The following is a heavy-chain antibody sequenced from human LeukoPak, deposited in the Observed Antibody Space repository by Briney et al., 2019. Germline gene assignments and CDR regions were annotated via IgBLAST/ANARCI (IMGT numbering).Heavy chain of an antibody. D-gene: IGHD2-2*01. V-gene: IGHV1-69*05. CDR2: IIPISGTA. CDR3: ARGLQYQLLKALRYYYMDV. J-gene: IGHJ6*03. Sequence: ASVKVSCRASGGTFSSYAIAWVRQAPGQGPEWMGGIIPISGTADYAQKFQGRVTITTDQSTSTAYMELSSLTSDDTAVYYCARGLQYQLLKALRYYYMDVWGEGTTVTVSS. CDR1: GGTFSSYA.